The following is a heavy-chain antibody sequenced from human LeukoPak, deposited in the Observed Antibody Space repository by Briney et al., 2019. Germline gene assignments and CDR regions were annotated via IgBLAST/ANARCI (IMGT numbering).Heavy chain of an antibody. CDR2: IYYSGST. CDR1: GGSISSSSYY. D-gene: IGHD3-22*01. V-gene: IGHV4-39*07. CDR3: ARKVYDYYDSSGYDPGVDY. Sequence: SETLSLTCTVSGGSISSSSYYWGWIRQPPGKGLEWIGSIYYSGSTYYNPSLKSRVTISEDTSKNQFSLKLSSVTAADTAVYYCARKVYDYYDSSGYDPGVDYWGQGTLVTVSS. J-gene: IGHJ4*02.